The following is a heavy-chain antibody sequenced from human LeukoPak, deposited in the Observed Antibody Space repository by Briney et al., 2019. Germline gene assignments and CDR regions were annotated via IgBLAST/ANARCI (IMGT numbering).Heavy chain of an antibody. D-gene: IGHD3-22*01. V-gene: IGHV3-11*01. Sequence: GGSLRLSCAASGLTFSDYYMSGIRQAPGKGLEWGSYISSSRSTIYYADSVKGRFTISRDNAKNTMYLQMNSLRAEDTAVYYCAREFFYDSSGSYLGYWGQGTLVTVSS. CDR2: ISSSRSTI. CDR3: AREFFYDSSGSYLGY. CDR1: GLTFSDYY. J-gene: IGHJ4*02.